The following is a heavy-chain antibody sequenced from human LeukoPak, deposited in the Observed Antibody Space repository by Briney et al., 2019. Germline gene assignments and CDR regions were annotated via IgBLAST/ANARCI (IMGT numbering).Heavy chain of an antibody. Sequence: SATLSLTCPVSGGSISSYYWSWIRPPPGKGLEGIGYIYTSGSTNYNPSLKSRVTISVDTSKNQFSLKLSSVTAADTAVYYCARHGPIMGYYYYYMDVWGKGTTVTVSS. CDR2: IYTSGST. CDR1: GGSISSYY. V-gene: IGHV4-4*09. D-gene: IGHD4/OR15-4a*01. J-gene: IGHJ6*03. CDR3: ARHGPIMGYYYYYMDV.